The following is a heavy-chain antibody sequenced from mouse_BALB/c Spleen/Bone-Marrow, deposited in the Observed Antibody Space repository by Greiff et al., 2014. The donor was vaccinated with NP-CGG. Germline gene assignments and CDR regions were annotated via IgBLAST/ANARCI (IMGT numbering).Heavy chain of an antibody. Sequence: VQLQQSGPELVKPGASVRISCKASGYTFTSYYIHWVKRRPGQGLEWIGWIYPGNVNTKYNEKFKGKATLTADKSSSTAYMQLSSLTSEDSAVYFCARDYYGSSSFAYWGQGTLVTVSA. CDR3: ARDYYGSSSFAY. D-gene: IGHD1-1*01. CDR1: GYTFTSYY. CDR2: IYPGNVNT. V-gene: IGHV1S56*01. J-gene: IGHJ3*01.